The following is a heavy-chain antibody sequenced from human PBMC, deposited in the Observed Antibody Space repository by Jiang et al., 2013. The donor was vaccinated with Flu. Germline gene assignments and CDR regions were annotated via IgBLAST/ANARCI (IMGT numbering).Heavy chain of an antibody. D-gene: IGHD3-10*01. CDR3: ARGLWFGESYDY. CDR2: SVYNGDT. V-gene: IGHV1-18*01. Sequence: SVYNGDTNYAQKLQGRVSMTTDTSTSTAYMELRSLRSDDTAVYYCARGLWFGESYDYWGQGTLVTVSS. J-gene: IGHJ4*02.